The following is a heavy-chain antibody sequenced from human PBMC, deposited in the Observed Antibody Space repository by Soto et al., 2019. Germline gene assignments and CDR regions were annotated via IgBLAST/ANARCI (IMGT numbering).Heavy chain of an antibody. CDR3: ARPSSGYVQH. Sequence: GESLKITCKGSGHSFSTDWIGCVRQMPGKGLEWMGIIYVGDSDSRYNPSFQGQVTMSVDKSISTAYLQWSSLKASDTAMYYCARPSSGYVQHWGQGTLVTVYS. CDR1: GHSFSTDW. V-gene: IGHV5-51*01. D-gene: IGHD3-22*01. J-gene: IGHJ1*01. CDR2: IYVGDSDS.